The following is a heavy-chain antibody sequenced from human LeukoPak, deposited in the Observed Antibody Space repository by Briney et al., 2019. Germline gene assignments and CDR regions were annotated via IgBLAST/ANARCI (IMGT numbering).Heavy chain of an antibody. Sequence: PGGSLRLSCVASGFTFSSHWMTWVRQAPGKGLEWVANIKQDGSEKYYVDSVKGRFTISRDNAKNSLYLQMNSLRAEDTAVYYCARVNRDGGSRHWYFDLWGRGTLVTVSS. D-gene: IGHD2-15*01. CDR2: IKQDGSEK. J-gene: IGHJ2*01. V-gene: IGHV3-7*05. CDR3: ARVNRDGGSRHWYFDL. CDR1: GFTFSSHW.